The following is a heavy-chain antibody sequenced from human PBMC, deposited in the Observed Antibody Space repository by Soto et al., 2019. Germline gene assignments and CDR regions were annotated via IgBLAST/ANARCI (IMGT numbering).Heavy chain of an antibody. V-gene: IGHV3-11*01. CDR3: AKVEQQLVYYFDY. CDR2: ISSSGSTI. D-gene: IGHD6-13*01. Sequence: GGSLRLSCAASGFTFSDYYMSWLRQAPGKGLEWVSYISSSGSTIYYADSVKGRFTISVYNAKNTLYLQMKGWRGEDTAVYYCAKVEQQLVYYFDYWGQGTLVTISA. J-gene: IGHJ4*02. CDR1: GFTFSDYY.